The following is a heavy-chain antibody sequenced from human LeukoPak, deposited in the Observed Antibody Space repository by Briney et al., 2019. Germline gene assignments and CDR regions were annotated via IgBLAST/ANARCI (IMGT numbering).Heavy chain of an antibody. D-gene: IGHD6-19*01. V-gene: IGHV3-9*01. Sequence: GGSLRLSCAASGFTFDDYAMHWVRQAPGKGLEWVSGISWNSGSIGYADSVKGRFTISRDNAKNSLYLQMNSLRAEDTALYYCAKGAYGIAVAGTLDYWGQGTLVTVSS. CDR3: AKGAYGIAVAGTLDY. CDR1: GFTFDDYA. J-gene: IGHJ4*02. CDR2: ISWNSGSI.